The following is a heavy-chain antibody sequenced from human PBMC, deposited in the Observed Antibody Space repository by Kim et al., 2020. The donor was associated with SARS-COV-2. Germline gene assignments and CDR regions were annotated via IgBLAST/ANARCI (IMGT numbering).Heavy chain of an antibody. D-gene: IGHD5-18*01. V-gene: IGHV4-39*07. CDR3: ARASGRRGYSYGYPWFDP. J-gene: IGHJ5*02. Sequence: KSRVTISVDTSKNQFSLKLSSVTAADTAVYYCARASGRRGYSYGYPWFDPWGQGTLVTVSS.